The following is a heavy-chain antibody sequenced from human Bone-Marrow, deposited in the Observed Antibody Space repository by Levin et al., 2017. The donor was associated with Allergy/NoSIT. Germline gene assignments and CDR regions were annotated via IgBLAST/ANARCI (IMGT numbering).Heavy chain of an antibody. D-gene: IGHD1-26*01. CDR3: ARDGSFNYYGMDV. CDR1: GGSITSNNW. CDR2: VSHSGST. V-gene: IGHV4-4*02. J-gene: IGHJ6*02. Sequence: SETLSLTCAVSGGSITSNNWWSWVRQPPGKELEWIGEVSHSGSTNCNPSLKSRIIMSVDSSKNQFSLKVKSVTAADTAVYYCARDGSFNYYGMDVWGQGTTVTVS.